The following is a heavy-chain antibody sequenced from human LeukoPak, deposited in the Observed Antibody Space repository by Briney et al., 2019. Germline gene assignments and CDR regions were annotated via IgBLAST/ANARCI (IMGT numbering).Heavy chain of an antibody. CDR1: GGSFSGYY. J-gene: IGHJ4*02. Sequence: PSETLSLTCAVYGGSFSGYYWSWIRQPPGKGLEWIGEINHSESTNYNPSLKSRVTISVDTSKNQFSLKLSSVTAADTAVYYCARITVTTTPDDYWGQGTLVTVSS. V-gene: IGHV4-34*01. CDR3: ARITVTTTPDDY. D-gene: IGHD4-17*01. CDR2: INHSEST.